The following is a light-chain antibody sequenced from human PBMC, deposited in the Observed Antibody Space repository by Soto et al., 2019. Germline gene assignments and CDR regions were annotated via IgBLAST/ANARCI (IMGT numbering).Light chain of an antibody. CDR2: GNS. V-gene: IGLV1-40*01. CDR1: SSNIGATYV. Sequence: QSVPTQPPSVSGAPGQRVTISCTGSSSNIGATYVHWYQQLPGTAPKLLIYGNSNRPSGVPDRFSGSKSGTSASLAITGLQAEDEADYYCQSYDSSLSGSVFGGGTKLTVL. CDR3: QSYDSSLSGSV. J-gene: IGLJ3*02.